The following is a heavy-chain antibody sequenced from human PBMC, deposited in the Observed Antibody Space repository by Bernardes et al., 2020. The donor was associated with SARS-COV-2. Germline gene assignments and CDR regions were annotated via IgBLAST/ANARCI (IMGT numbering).Heavy chain of an antibody. CDR2: IYRGSST. Sequence: GGSLRLSCAASGFTVNSNQMRWVRQAPGKGLEWVSVIYRGSSTYYADSVKGRFTISRDNSKNTLYLQMNSLRAEDTAVYYCARDRIPGNFYYGMDVWGQGTTVTVSS. J-gene: IGHJ6*02. V-gene: IGHV3-66*01. CDR3: ARDRIPGNFYYGMDV. CDR1: GFTVNSNQ. D-gene: IGHD2-15*01.